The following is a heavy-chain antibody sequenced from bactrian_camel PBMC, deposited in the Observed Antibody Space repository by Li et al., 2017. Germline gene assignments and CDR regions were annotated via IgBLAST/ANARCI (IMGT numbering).Heavy chain of an antibody. J-gene: IGHJ4*01. D-gene: IGHD1*01. V-gene: IGHV3S1*01. Sequence: HVQLVESGGGLVQPGGSLRPSCAASGFIFSNYWMYWVRQAPGKGREWVASIDSGGKTYYANSVKGRFTISQDSARITAYLQMASLKPEDTAVYYCVPVALEERDGLVSCARWSQGTQVTVS. CDR2: IDSGGKT. CDR1: GFIFSNYW.